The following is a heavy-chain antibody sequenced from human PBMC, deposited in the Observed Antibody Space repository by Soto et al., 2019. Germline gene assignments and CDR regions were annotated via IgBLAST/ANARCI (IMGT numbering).Heavy chain of an antibody. J-gene: IGHJ6*02. CDR3: ARDVGREYCSGGSCYSYYYYGMDV. CDR1: GGSISSSNW. D-gene: IGHD2-15*01. CDR2: IYHSGST. V-gene: IGHV4-4*02. Sequence: SETLSLTCAVSGGSISSSNWWSWVRQPPGKGLEWIGEIYHSGSTNYNPSLKSRVTISVDKSKNQFSLKLSSVTAADTAVYYCARDVGREYCSGGSCYSYYYYGMDVWGQGTTVTVSS.